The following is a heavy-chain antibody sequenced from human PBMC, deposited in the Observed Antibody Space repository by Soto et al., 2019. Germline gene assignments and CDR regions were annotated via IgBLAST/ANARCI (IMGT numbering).Heavy chain of an antibody. V-gene: IGHV3-30-3*01. D-gene: IGHD3-3*01. CDR3: ARGASDFWGAYPEIHFFDY. Sequence: GGSLRLSCAASEFTFSTYPMHWVRQAPGKGLEWVAVISYDETNKYYADSVKGRFTISRDNSKNTLYLQMKNLRADDTAVYYCARGASDFWGAYPEIHFFDYWGHGTLVTVSS. CDR2: ISYDETNK. CDR1: EFTFSTYP. J-gene: IGHJ4*01.